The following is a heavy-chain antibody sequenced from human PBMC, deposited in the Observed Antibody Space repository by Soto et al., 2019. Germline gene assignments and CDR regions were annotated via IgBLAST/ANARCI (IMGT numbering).Heavy chain of an antibody. CDR1: GYTFTSYG. CDR2: ISAYNGNT. D-gene: IGHD1-26*01. V-gene: IGHV1-18*01. CDR3: AIWAQGSYYREDAFDI. Sequence: QVQLVQSGAEVKKPGASVKVSCKASGYTFTSYGISWVRQAPGQGLEWMGWISAYNGNTNYAQKLQGRVTMTTDQSPSPAYMELRSLGSDDTAVYYCAIWAQGSYYREDAFDIWGQGTMVTVSS. J-gene: IGHJ3*02.